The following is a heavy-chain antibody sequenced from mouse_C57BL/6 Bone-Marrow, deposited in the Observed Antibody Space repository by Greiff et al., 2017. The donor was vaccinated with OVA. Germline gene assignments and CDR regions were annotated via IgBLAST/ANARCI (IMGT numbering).Heavy chain of an antibody. J-gene: IGHJ3*01. CDR3: TRDGNYLFAY. CDR2: ISSGGDYI. V-gene: IGHV5-9-1*02. Sequence: EVQRVESGEGLVKPGGSLKLSCAASGFTFSSYAMSWVRQTPEKRLEWVAYISSGGDYIYYADTVKGRFTISRDNARNTLYLQMSSLKSEDTAMYYCTRDGNYLFAYWGQGTLVTVSA. D-gene: IGHD2-1*01. CDR1: GFTFSSYA.